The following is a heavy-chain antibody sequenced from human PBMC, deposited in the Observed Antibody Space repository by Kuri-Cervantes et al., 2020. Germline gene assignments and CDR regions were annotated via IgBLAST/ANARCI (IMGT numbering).Heavy chain of an antibody. Sequence: GASLMISWVASGFTVSSSYMTLVRQAPEKGLELGSVIYSGGSTYYADSVKGRFTMSRDNSKNTVYLQMNSLRDEDTAVYYCARDRGQLWVSWGKGTLVTVSS. CDR2: IYSGGST. CDR3: ARDRGQLWVS. V-gene: IGHV3-66*01. CDR1: GFTVSSSY. D-gene: IGHD5-18*01. J-gene: IGHJ4*02.